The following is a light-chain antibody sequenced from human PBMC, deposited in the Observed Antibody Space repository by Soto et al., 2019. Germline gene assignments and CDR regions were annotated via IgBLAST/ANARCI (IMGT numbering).Light chain of an antibody. CDR2: KAS. CDR3: QHYNTYPLT. V-gene: IGKV1-5*03. J-gene: IGKJ4*01. CDR1: QSISSW. Sequence: DLQMTQSPSTLSASVGDRVTITCRASQSISSWLAWYQQKPGKAPKLLIYKASSLESGVPSRFSGSGSVTEFTLTISSLQPDDFATYYCQHYNTYPLTFGGGTKVEIK.